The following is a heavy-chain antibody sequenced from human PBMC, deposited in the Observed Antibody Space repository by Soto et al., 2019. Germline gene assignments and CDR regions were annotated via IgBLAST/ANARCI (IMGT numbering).Heavy chain of an antibody. CDR2: INHSGST. CDR3: ARFCSGGSCYGAY. CDR1: GGSCSGYY. Sequence: TSETLSLTCAVYGGSCSGYYWSWIRQPPGKGLEWIGEINHSGSTNYNPSLKSRVTISVDTSKNQFSLKLSSVTAADAAVYYCARFCSGGSCYGAYWGQGTLVTSPQ. D-gene: IGHD2-15*01. V-gene: IGHV4-34*01. J-gene: IGHJ4*02.